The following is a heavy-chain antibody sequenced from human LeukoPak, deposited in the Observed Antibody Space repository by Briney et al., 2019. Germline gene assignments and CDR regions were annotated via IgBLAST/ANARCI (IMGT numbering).Heavy chain of an antibody. D-gene: IGHD6-19*01. CDR3: ARDPGYSSGWYLDY. J-gene: IGHJ4*02. CDR2: INPNSGGT. CDR1: GYTFTGYY. Sequence: VKVSCKASGYTFTGYYMHWVRQAPGQGLEWMGRINPNSGGTNYAQKFQGRVTMTRDTSISTAYMELSRLRSDDTAVYYCARDPGYSSGWYLDYWGQGTLVTVSS. V-gene: IGHV1-2*06.